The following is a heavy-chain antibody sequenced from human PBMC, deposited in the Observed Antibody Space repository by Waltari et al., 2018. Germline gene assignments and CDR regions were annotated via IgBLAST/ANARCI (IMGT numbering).Heavy chain of an antibody. J-gene: IGHJ4*02. CDR2: MSGSTGST. V-gene: IGHV3-23*01. D-gene: IGHD1-26*01. Sequence: EVQLLESGGGLVQPGGSLRLSCAASGFTFSNYAMSWVRQAPGKGLEWVSIMSGSTGSTYYADSVKGRFTISRDNSKNTLYLQMNSLRAEDTAVFYCAKGISGTNSGIDFWGQGTLVTVSS. CDR1: GFTFSNYA. CDR3: AKGISGTNSGIDF.